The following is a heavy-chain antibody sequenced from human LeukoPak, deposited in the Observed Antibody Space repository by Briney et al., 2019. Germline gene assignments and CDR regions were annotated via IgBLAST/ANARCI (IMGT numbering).Heavy chain of an antibody. CDR3: ARDRRLGSNFDP. J-gene: IGHJ5*02. V-gene: IGHV1-46*01. CDR2: INPSGGST. D-gene: IGHD2-8*01. CDR1: GYTFTSYG. Sequence: ASVKVSCKASGYTFTSYGISWVRQAPGQGLEWMGIINPSGGSTSYAQKFQGRVTMTRDTSTSTVYMELSSLRSEDTAVYYCARDRRLGSNFDPWGQGTLVTVSS.